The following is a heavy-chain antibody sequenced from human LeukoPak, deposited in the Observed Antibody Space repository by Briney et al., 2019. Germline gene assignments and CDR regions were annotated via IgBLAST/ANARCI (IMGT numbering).Heavy chain of an antibody. CDR2: VNHSGST. J-gene: IGHJ6*02. CDR3: ASQRWYENGGWEYGMAV. D-gene: IGHD6-19*01. Sequence: SETLSLTCAVYGGSFSGYYWSWIRQPPGKGLEWIGEVNHSGSTNYNPSLKSRVTISVDTSKHQFSLRLNSVTAADTAVYYCASQRWYENGGWEYGMAVWGQGTTVTVSS. V-gene: IGHV4-34*01. CDR1: GGSFSGYY.